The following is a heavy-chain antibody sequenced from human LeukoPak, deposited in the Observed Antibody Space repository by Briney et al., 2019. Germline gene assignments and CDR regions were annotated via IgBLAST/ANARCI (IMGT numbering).Heavy chain of an antibody. CDR1: GGSFNGYY. CDR3: ARGQRARFGY. CDR2: INHSGST. D-gene: IGHD6-25*01. Sequence: SETLSLTCAVYGGSFNGYYWSWIRQPPGKGLEWIGEINHSGSTNYNPSLKSRVTISVDTSKNQFSLKLSSVTAADTAVYYCARGQRARFGYWGQGTLVTVSS. J-gene: IGHJ4*02. V-gene: IGHV4-34*01.